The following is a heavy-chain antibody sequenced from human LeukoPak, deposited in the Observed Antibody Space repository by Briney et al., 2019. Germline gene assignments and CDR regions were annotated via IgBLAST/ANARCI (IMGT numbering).Heavy chain of an antibody. CDR1: GGSISSYY. CDR2: MYTSGRT. CDR3: ATLWFGEVSDYYYYYGMDV. V-gene: IGHV4-4*07. Sequence: SETLSLTCTVSGGSISSYYWSWIRQPAGKGLEWIGHMYTSGRTNYNPSLKSRVTMSIDTSKNQFSLKLSSVTAADTAVYYCATLWFGEVSDYYYYYGMDVWGQGTTVTVSS. J-gene: IGHJ6*02. D-gene: IGHD3-10*01.